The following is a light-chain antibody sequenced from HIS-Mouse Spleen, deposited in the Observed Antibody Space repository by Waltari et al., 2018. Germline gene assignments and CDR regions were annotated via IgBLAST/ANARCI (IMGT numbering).Light chain of an antibody. CDR1: QSVSSSY. J-gene: IGKJ1*01. CDR2: GAS. V-gene: IGKV3-20*01. Sequence: EIWLTQSPGTLSLSPGERATLSCRASQSVSSSYLAWYQQKPGQAPRLLIYGASSRAPGIPDRFSGSGSGTDFTLTISRLEPEDFAVYYCQQYGSSPWTFGQGTKVEIK. CDR3: QQYGSSPWT.